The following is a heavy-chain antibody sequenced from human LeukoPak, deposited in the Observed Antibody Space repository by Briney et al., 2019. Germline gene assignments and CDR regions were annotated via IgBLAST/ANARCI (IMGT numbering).Heavy chain of an antibody. J-gene: IGHJ3*02. CDR2: IYHSGST. Sequence: SQTLSLTCTVSGGSISSGGYSWSWIRQPPGKGLEWIGYIYHSGSTYYNPSLKSRVTISVDRSKNQFSLKLSSVTAADTAVYYCARTSIAARRANAFDIWGQGTMVTVSS. CDR1: GGSISSGGYS. V-gene: IGHV4-30-2*01. D-gene: IGHD6-6*01. CDR3: ARTSIAARRANAFDI.